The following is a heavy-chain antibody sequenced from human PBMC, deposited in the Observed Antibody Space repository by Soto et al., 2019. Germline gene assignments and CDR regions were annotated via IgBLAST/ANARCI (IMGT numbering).Heavy chain of an antibody. CDR1: GFTFSSYS. CDR2: ISYDGSNK. D-gene: IGHD3-10*01. J-gene: IGHJ4*02. V-gene: IGHV3-30-3*01. CDR3: VTDYYGSGSLES. Sequence: EQLVESGGGVVQPGRSLRLSCAASGFTFSSYSMHWVRQAPGKGLEWVTVISYDGSNKYYTDSVKGRFTISRDNSKDTLYLQMNSLRAEDTAVYYCVTDYYGSGSLESWGQGTLVTVSS.